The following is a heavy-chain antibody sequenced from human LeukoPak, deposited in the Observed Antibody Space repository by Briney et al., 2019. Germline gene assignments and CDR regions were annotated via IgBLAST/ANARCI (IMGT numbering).Heavy chain of an antibody. CDR3: AKDWRSIAVAGNYFDY. CDR1: GFTFSSYG. J-gene: IGHJ4*02. D-gene: IGHD6-13*01. CDR2: IRYDGSNK. Sequence: GGSLRLSCAASGFTFSSYGMHWVRQAPGKGLEWVAFIRYDGSNKYYADSVKGRFTISRDDSKNTLYLQMNSLRAEDTAVYYCAKDWRSIAVAGNYFDYWGQGTLVTVSS. V-gene: IGHV3-30*02.